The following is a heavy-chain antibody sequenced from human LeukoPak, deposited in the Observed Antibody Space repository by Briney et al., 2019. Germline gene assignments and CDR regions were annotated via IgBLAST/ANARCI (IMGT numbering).Heavy chain of an antibody. CDR1: GYTFTSYA. D-gene: IGHD4-17*01. V-gene: IGHV1-3*01. Sequence: ASVKVSCKASGYTFTSYAMHWVRQAPGQRLEWMGWINAGNGNTKYSQKFQGRVTITRDTSASTAYMELSSLRSEDTAVYYCARDHPRLRAMKEDAFDIWGQGTMVTVSS. CDR2: INAGNGNT. CDR3: ARDHPRLRAMKEDAFDI. J-gene: IGHJ3*02.